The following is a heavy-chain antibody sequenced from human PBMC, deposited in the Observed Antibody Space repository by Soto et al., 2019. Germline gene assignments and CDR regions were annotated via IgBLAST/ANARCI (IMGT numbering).Heavy chain of an antibody. V-gene: IGHV1-2*02. CDR3: ARGGGTTLAPLP. CDR1: GYTFTGYF. J-gene: IGHJ5*02. D-gene: IGHD3-16*01. CDR2: INPNSGAT. Sequence: QVPLLQSGAEVKKPGASVKVSCKASGYTFTGYFMHWVRQAPGEGLEWMGWINPNSGATKYAPKFQGRVTMTSDTSNRTAYLELSRLTSDDTAIYYCARGGGTTLAPLPWGQGTPVTVSS.